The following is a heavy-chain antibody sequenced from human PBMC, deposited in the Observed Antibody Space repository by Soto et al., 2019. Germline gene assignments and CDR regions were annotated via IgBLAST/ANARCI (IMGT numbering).Heavy chain of an antibody. CDR3: ARGVYYYDSSGYSAFDY. D-gene: IGHD3-22*01. J-gene: IGHJ4*02. CDR1: GFTFSSYW. CDR2: INSDGSST. V-gene: IGHV3-74*01. Sequence: PGGSLRLSCAASGFTFSSYWMHWVRQAPGKGLVWVTSINSDGSSTSYADSVKGRFTISRDNAKNTLYLQTNSRKAEDTAVYYCARGVYYYDSSGYSAFDYWGQGTLVTVSS.